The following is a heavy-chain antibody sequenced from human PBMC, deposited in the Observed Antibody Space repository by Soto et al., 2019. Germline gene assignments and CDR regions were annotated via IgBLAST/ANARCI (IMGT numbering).Heavy chain of an antibody. CDR1: GFTFSTYA. D-gene: IGHD6-19*01. V-gene: IGHV3-23*01. Sequence: EVQLLESGGGLVQPGGSLRLSCAASGFTFSTYAMSWVRQAPGKGLEWVSAISGSGGSTYYADSVKGRFTISRDNSNSTLYLQMNSLRDEDTAVYYCAKGEGIAVAGTFFLYWGQGTLVTVSS. J-gene: IGHJ4*02. CDR2: ISGSGGST. CDR3: AKGEGIAVAGTFFLY.